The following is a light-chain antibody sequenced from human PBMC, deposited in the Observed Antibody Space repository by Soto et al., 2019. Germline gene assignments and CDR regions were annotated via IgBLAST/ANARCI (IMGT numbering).Light chain of an antibody. CDR1: SGHSGYI. V-gene: IGLV4-60*03. CDR3: ETWDNDNVV. Sequence: QPVLTQSSAASASLGSSVKLTCTLSSGHSGYIIAWHLQQPGQPPRYLMRVEVSGIYNKGSGVPDRFSGSSSGADRHLVISKLQSEDEADYSCETWDNDNVVFGGGTKLTVL. J-gene: IGLJ2*01. CDR2: VEVSGIY.